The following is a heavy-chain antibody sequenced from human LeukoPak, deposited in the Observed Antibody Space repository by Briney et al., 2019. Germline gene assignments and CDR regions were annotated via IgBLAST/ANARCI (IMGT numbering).Heavy chain of an antibody. D-gene: IGHD5-12*01. CDR1: GFTFRSYA. CDR2: ISYDGSNK. Sequence: GGSLRLSSAAPGFTFRSYALHRVRPAPGKGPERVADISYDGSNKYSADSVKGRFTIPRDNSKNTLYLQMNSLRAEDTAVYYCARDEAGVATAWTYYGMDVWGQGTTVTVSS. J-gene: IGHJ6*02. CDR3: ARDEAGVATAWTYYGMDV. V-gene: IGHV3-30*04.